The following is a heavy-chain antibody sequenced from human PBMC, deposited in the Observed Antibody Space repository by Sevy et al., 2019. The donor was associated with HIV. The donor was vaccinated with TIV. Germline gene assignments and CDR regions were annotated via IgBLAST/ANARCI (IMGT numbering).Heavy chain of an antibody. CDR1: GLTFSSYW. Sequence: GGSLRLSCAASGLTFSSYWMSWVRQAPGKGLEWVANIKQDGSEKYYVDSVKGRFTISRDNAKNSLYLQMNSLRAEDTAVYYCASLGRSDFWSGYFYYFDYWGQGTLVTVSS. CDR3: ASLGRSDFWSGYFYYFDY. J-gene: IGHJ4*02. V-gene: IGHV3-7*01. D-gene: IGHD3-3*01. CDR2: IKQDGSEK.